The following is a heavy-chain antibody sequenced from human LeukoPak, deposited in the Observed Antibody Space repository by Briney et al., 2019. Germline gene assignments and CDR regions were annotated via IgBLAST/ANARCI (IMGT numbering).Heavy chain of an antibody. J-gene: IGHJ4*02. CDR2: IISSSSVI. Sequence: GGSLRLSCSTSGFTFSSYSMNWVRQAPGKGLEWISYIISSSSVIYYADSVKGRFTISRDNAKSSLYLQMNSLRAEDTAVYYCARARPGYDTLPYYFDFWGQGTLVTVSS. V-gene: IGHV3-48*01. CDR3: ARARPGYDTLPYYFDF. D-gene: IGHD3-16*01. CDR1: GFTFSSYS.